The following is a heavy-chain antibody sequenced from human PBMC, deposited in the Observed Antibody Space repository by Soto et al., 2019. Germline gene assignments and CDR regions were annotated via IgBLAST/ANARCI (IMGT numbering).Heavy chain of an antibody. Sequence: QVQLVESGGGVVQPGRSLRLSCAASGFTFSFYGMHWVRQAPGKGLGRVAVISYDGSNKYYADSVKGRFTISRDNSKNALYLQMNSLRAEDTAVYYCAKDLGHGGRGAFDIWGQGTMVTVSS. V-gene: IGHV3-30*18. CDR1: GFTFSFYG. CDR3: AKDLGHGGRGAFDI. CDR2: ISYDGSNK. D-gene: IGHD7-27*01. J-gene: IGHJ3*02.